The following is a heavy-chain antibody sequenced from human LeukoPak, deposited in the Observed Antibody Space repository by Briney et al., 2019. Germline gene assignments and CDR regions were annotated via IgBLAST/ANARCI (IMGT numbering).Heavy chain of an antibody. D-gene: IGHD3-22*01. Sequence: PSETLSLTCTVSGGSISSYYWSWIRQPPGKGLEWIGYIYYSGSTYYNPSLKSRVTISVDTSKNQFSLKLRSVTAADTAVYYCARVSIRGHYDGQRDVWGKGTTVTVSS. J-gene: IGHJ6*04. CDR3: ARVSIRGHYDGQRDV. CDR2: IYYSGST. V-gene: IGHV4-59*12. CDR1: GGSISSYY.